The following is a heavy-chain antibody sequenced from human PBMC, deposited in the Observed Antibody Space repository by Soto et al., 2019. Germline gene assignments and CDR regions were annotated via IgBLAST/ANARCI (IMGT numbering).Heavy chain of an antibody. CDR1: GYTFTGYY. J-gene: IGHJ4*02. V-gene: IGHV1-2*02. CDR2: INPNSGGT. CDR3: ARGGVIAVAGLDY. D-gene: IGHD6-19*01. Sequence: ASVKVSCKASGYTFTGYYVHWVRQAPGQGLEWMGWINPNSGGTNYAQKFQGRVTMTKDTSISTAYMELSRLRSDDTAVYYCARGGVIAVAGLDYWGQGTLVTVSS.